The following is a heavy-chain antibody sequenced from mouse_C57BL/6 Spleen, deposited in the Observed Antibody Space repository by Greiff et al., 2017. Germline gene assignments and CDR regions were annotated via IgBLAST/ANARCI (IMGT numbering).Heavy chain of an antibody. Sequence: QVHVKQPGAELVKPGASVKLSCKASGYTFTSYWMQWVKQRPGQGLEWIGEIDPSDSYTNYNQKFKGKATLTVDTSSSTAYMQLSSLTSEDSAVYYCARSGSNYSYAMDYWGQGTSGTVSS. J-gene: IGHJ4*01. CDR1: GYTFTSYW. D-gene: IGHD2-5*01. CDR2: IDPSDSYT. CDR3: ARSGSNYSYAMDY. V-gene: IGHV1-50*01.